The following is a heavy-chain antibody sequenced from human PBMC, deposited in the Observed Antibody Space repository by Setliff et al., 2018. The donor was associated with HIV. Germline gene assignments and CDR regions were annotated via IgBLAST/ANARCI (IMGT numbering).Heavy chain of an antibody. V-gene: IGHV1-69*05. Sequence: GASVKVSCKASGGTFSSYAISWVRQAPGQGLEWMGGIIPIFGTTNYAQKFQGRVTITTDESTTTAYMELSSLRSEDTALYYCANPPLKGHLGVGFDYWGQGTQVTVSS. J-gene: IGHJ4*02. D-gene: IGHD3-16*01. CDR2: IIPIFGTT. CDR1: GGTFSSYA. CDR3: ANPPLKGHLGVGFDY.